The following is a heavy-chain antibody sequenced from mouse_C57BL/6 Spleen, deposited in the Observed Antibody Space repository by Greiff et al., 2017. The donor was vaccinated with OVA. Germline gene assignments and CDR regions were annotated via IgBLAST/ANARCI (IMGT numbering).Heavy chain of an antibody. J-gene: IGHJ4*01. D-gene: IGHD1-1*01. CDR1: GFTFSDYG. CDR2: ISSGSSTI. Sequence: EVQLQESGGGLVKPGGSLKLSCAASGFTFSDYGMHWVRQAPEKGLEWVAYISSGSSTIYYADTVKGRFTISRDNAKNTLFLQMTSLRSEDTAMYYCARGDYGSSLFYAMDYWGQGTSVTVSS. CDR3: ARGDYGSSLFYAMDY. V-gene: IGHV5-17*01.